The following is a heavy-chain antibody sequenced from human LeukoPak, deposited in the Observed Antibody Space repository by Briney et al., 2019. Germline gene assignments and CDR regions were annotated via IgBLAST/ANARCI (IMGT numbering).Heavy chain of an antibody. D-gene: IGHD6-19*01. CDR2: ISGDGGST. CDR1: GFIFGNYA. V-gene: IGHV3-43*02. Sequence: GGSLRLSCAAPGFIFGNYAIHWVRQAPGKGLEWVSLISGDGGSTFYADSVKGRFTISRDNSKNSLFLQMSSLRSEDTALYYCARESETSGWYDYWGQGTLVTVSS. CDR3: ARESETSGWYDY. J-gene: IGHJ4*02.